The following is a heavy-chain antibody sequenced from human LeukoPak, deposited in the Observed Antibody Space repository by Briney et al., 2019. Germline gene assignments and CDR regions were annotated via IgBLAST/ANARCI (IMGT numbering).Heavy chain of an antibody. D-gene: IGHD1-14*01. Sequence: SETLSLTCTVSLDPTTSNFWSWVRQPPGKGLEWIGEIHRSGSPNYNPSLQSRVTISIDRSRNQTALELSSVTAADTAVYYCAREILGGFNPGAYWGQGTLVTVSS. CDR2: IHRSGSP. V-gene: IGHV4-4*02. CDR3: AREILGGFNPGAY. J-gene: IGHJ4*02. CDR1: LDPTTSNF.